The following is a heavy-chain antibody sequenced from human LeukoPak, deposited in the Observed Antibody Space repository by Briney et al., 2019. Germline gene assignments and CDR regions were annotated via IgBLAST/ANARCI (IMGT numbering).Heavy chain of an antibody. CDR3: TRALFPYCTGGNCYSDS. V-gene: IGHV1-8*02. J-gene: IGHJ4*02. D-gene: IGHD2-15*01. CDR2: MNPNSGST. CDR1: GYTFTSYY. Sequence: ASVKVSCKASGYTFTSYYMHWVRQATGQGLEWMGWMNPNSGSTGYAQKFQGRVTMTRNTSISTAYMELRGLRSDDTAVYYCTRALFPYCTGGNCYSDSWGQGTLVTVSS.